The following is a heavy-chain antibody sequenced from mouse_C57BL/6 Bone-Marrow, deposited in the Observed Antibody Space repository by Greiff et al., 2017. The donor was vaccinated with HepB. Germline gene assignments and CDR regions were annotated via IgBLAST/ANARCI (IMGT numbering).Heavy chain of an antibody. CDR2: IDPSDSET. Sequence: VQLQQPGAELVRPGSSVKLSCKASGYTFTSYWMHWVKQRPIQGLEWIGNIDPSDSETHYNQKFKDKATLTVDKSSSTAYMQLSSRTSEDSAVYYCARGGYSWFAYWGQGTLVTVSA. J-gene: IGHJ3*01. CDR3: ARGGYSWFAY. V-gene: IGHV1-52*01. D-gene: IGHD2-3*01. CDR1: GYTFTSYW.